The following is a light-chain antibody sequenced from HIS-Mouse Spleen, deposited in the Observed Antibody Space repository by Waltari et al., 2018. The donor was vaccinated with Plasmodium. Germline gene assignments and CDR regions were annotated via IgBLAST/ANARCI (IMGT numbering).Light chain of an antibody. CDR3: CSYAGSRMV. V-gene: IGLV2-23*01. CDR1: SSVVGRYNL. Sequence: QSALTQPAPVSRSPEQATAISCTGASSVVGRYNLVTWYQQHPGKAPKLLIYEGSKRPSGVSNRFSGSKSGNTASLTISGLQAEDEADYYCCSYAGSRMVFGGGTKLTVL. J-gene: IGLJ2*01. CDR2: EGS.